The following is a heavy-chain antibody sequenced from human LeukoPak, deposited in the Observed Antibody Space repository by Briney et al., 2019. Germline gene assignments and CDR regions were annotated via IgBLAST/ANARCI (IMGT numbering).Heavy chain of an antibody. CDR3: ARESGYSYGSQRGGAFDI. CDR1: GGSISSGGYY. D-gene: IGHD5-18*01. J-gene: IGHJ3*02. Sequence: SETLSLTCTVSGGSISSGGYYWSCIRQHPGKGLECIGYIYYSGSTYYNPSLKSRVTMSVDTSKNQFSLKLSSVTAADTAVYYCARESGYSYGSQRGGAFDIWGQGTMVTVSS. CDR2: IYYSGST. V-gene: IGHV4-61*08.